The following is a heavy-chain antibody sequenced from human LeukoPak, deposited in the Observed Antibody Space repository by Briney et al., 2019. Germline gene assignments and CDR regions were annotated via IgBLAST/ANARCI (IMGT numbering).Heavy chain of an antibody. CDR2: ISSSSRYI. J-gene: IGHJ3*02. CDR1: GFTFSSYS. V-gene: IGHV3-21*01. CDR3: ARDLYSYGFYAFDI. D-gene: IGHD5-18*01. Sequence: GGSLRLSCAASGFTFSSYSMNWVRQAPGRGLEWVSSISSSSRYIYYADSVKGRFTISRDNAKNSLYLQMNSLRAEDTAVYYCARDLYSYGFYAFDIWGQGTMVTVSS.